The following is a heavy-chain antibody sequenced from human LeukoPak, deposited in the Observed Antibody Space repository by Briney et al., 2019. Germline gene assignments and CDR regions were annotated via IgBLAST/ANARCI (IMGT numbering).Heavy chain of an antibody. CDR3: AKLEGGDAFDI. V-gene: IGHV3-30*18. Sequence: PGGSLRLSCAASGFTFSSYGMHWVRQAPGKGLEWVAVISYDGSNKYYADSVEGRFTISRDNSKNTLYLQMNSLRAEDTAVYYCAKLEGGDAFDIWGQGTMVTVSS. CDR1: GFTFSSYG. D-gene: IGHD3-16*01. J-gene: IGHJ3*02. CDR2: ISYDGSNK.